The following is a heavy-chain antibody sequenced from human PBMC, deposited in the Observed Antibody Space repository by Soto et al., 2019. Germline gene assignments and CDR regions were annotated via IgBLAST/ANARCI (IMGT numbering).Heavy chain of an antibody. Sequence: PGGSLRLSCAASGFTFSRYAMSWVRQAPGKGLEWAAAISGSGGSTFYADSVKGRFTISSDNSRNTLYLQMNNLRAEDTAVYYCAKETSSTWFPLDYWGQGTLVTVSS. CDR1: GFTFSRYA. CDR3: AKETSSTWFPLDY. V-gene: IGHV3-23*01. CDR2: ISGSGGST. J-gene: IGHJ4*02. D-gene: IGHD6-13*01.